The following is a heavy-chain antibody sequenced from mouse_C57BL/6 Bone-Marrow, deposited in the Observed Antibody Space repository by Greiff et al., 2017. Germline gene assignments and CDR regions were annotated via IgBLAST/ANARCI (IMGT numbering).Heavy chain of an antibody. Sequence: QVQLQQPGAELVMPGASVKLSCKASGYTFTSYWMHWVKQRPGQGLEWIGEIDPSDSYTNYNQKFKGKSTLTVDKSSSTAYMQLSRLTSEGSAVYDCARRRGYDGGYGYFDVWGTGTTVTVSS. CDR2: IDPSDSYT. V-gene: IGHV1-69*01. J-gene: IGHJ1*03. CDR3: ARRRGYDGGYGYFDV. D-gene: IGHD2-2*01. CDR1: GYTFTSYW.